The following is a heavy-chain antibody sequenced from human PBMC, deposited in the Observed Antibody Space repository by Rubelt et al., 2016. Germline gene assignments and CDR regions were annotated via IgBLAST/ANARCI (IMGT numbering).Heavy chain of an antibody. CDR1: GGSISSGGYY. CDR2: IYYSGST. D-gene: IGHD3-10*01. V-gene: IGHV4-31*03. Sequence: QVQLQESGPGLVKPSQTLSLTCTVSGGSISSGGYYWSWIRQHPGKGLEWIGYIYYSGSTYYNLSLKSRVTISVDTSKNQFSLKLSSVTAADTAVYYCARRGDGPRVRGDYFDYWGQGTLVTVSS. CDR3: ARRGDGPRVRGDYFDY. J-gene: IGHJ4*02.